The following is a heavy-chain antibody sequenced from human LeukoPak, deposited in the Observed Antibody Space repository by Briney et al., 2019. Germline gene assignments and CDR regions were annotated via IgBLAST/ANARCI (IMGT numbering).Heavy chain of an antibody. J-gene: IGHJ4*02. CDR2: IYPGDSDT. CDR1: GSSFTSYW. D-gene: IGHD6-13*01. Sequence: GESLQISCQGSGSSFTSYWIGWVRQLPGKGLEWMGIIYPGDSDTRYSPSFQGQVTISADKSISTAYLQWSSLKASDTAMYYCARAPEYSSSWFFDYWGQGTLVTVSS. CDR3: ARAPEYSSSWFFDY. V-gene: IGHV5-51*01.